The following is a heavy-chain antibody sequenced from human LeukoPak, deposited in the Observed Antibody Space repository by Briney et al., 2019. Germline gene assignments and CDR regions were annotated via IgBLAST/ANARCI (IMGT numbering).Heavy chain of an antibody. CDR3: AREPVVLVPAAIFNWLDP. CDR1: GYTFTGYY. D-gene: IGHD2-2*02. J-gene: IGHJ5*02. V-gene: IGHV1-2*02. Sequence: ASVKVSCKASGYTFTGYYIHWVRQAPGQGPEWMGWINPNSGGTNYAQKFQGRVTMSRDTSISTAYMEVSRLTSDDTALYYCAREPVVLVPAAIFNWLDPWGQGTLVTVSS. CDR2: INPNSGGT.